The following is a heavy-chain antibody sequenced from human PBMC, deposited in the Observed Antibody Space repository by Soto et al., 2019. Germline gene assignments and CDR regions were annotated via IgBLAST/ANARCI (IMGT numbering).Heavy chain of an antibody. V-gene: IGHV3-30-3*01. CDR2: ISSDGNSK. D-gene: IGHD1-26*01. J-gene: IGHJ4*02. Sequence: QAHLVESGGGVVQPGRSLTLSCAVSGFTFSSHYMHWVRQAPGKGLEWVALISSDGNSKYYADSVKGRLTTSRDNSKNTMYLQMNSLRVEDTAVYYCARDDEGGSDCDLGYWGQGALVTVSS. CDR1: GFTFSSHY. CDR3: ARDDEGGSDCDLGY.